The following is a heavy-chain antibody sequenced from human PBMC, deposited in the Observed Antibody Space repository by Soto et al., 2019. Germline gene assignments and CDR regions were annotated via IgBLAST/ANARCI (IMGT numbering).Heavy chain of an antibody. Sequence: SETLSLTCTVSGGPISRYYWSLMRLPPGKGLEWIVYIYYSGSTNYNPSLKSRVTISVDTSKNQFSLKLSSVTAADTAVYYCATLDYYDSSGLDYWGQGXLVTVYS. CDR3: ATLDYYDSSGLDY. D-gene: IGHD3-22*01. J-gene: IGHJ4*02. V-gene: IGHV4-59*01. CDR2: IYYSGST. CDR1: GGPISRYY.